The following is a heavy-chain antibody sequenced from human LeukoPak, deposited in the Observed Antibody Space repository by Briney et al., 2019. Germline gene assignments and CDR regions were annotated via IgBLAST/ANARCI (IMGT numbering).Heavy chain of an antibody. CDR1: GYTFTSYD. Sequence: EASVKVSCKASGYTFTSYDINWVRQATGQGLEWMGWMNPNSGNTGYAQKFQGRVTMTRNTSISTAYMELSSLRSEDTAVYYCARVSREWLATHFDYWGQGTLVTVSS. J-gene: IGHJ4*02. CDR3: ARVSREWLATHFDY. D-gene: IGHD6-19*01. CDR2: MNPNSGNT. V-gene: IGHV1-8*01.